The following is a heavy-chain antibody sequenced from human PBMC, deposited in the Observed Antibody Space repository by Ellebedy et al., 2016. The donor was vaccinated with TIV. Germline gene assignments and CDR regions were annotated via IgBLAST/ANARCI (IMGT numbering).Heavy chain of an antibody. CDR1: GFTFSSYG. D-gene: IGHD5-18*01. Sequence: GESLKISXAASGFTFSSYGMHWVRQAPGKGLEWVAVISYDGSNKYYADSVKGRFTISRDNSKNTLYLQMNSLRAEDTAVYYCARDLRRMEIQLWLRPSYYYYGMDVWGQGTTVTVSS. V-gene: IGHV3-30*03. CDR2: ISYDGSNK. J-gene: IGHJ6*02. CDR3: ARDLRRMEIQLWLRPSYYYYGMDV.